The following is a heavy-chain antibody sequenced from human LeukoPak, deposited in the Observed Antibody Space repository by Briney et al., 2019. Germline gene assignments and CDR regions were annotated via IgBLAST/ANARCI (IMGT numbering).Heavy chain of an antibody. CDR3: AREEGLGSGSPPV. D-gene: IGHD3-10*01. CDR1: GYTFTSYG. CDR2: MNPNSGNT. V-gene: IGHV1-8*03. J-gene: IGHJ4*02. Sequence: ASVKVSCKASGYTFTSYGISWVRQAPGQGLEWMGWMNPNSGNTGYAQKFQGRVTITRNTSISTAYMELSSLRSEDTAVYYCAREEGLGSGSPPVWGQGTLVTVSS.